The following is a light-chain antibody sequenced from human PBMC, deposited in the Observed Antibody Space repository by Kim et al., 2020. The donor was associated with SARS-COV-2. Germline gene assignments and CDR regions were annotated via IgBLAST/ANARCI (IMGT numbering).Light chain of an antibody. CDR1: SLRCFY. Sequence: ALGQTVRMTCQGASLRCFYASWFQQKPRRAPVFVIYGKNNRPSGIPDRFSGSSSGNTASLTITGAQAEDEADYYCNSRDSSGNRWVFGGGTQLTVL. V-gene: IGLV3-19*01. CDR2: GKN. J-gene: IGLJ3*02. CDR3: NSRDSSGNRWV.